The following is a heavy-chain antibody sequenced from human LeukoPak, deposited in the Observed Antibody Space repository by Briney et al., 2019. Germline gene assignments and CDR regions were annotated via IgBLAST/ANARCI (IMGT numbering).Heavy chain of an antibody. V-gene: IGHV4-59*01. CDR2: IYYSGST. D-gene: IGHD5-18*01. CDR3: ARAGSSYGNFDY. CDR1: GDSISSYY. J-gene: IGHJ4*02. Sequence: SETLSLTCTVSGDSISSYYWSWIRQPPGKGLEWIGYIYYSGSTNYNPSLKSRVTISVDTSKNQFSLKLSSVTAADTAVYYRARAGSSYGNFDYWGQGTLVTVSS.